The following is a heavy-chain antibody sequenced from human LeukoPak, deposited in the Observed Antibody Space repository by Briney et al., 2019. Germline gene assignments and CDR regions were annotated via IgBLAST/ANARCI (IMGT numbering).Heavy chain of an antibody. J-gene: IGHJ4*02. CDR2: INHSGST. D-gene: IGHD1-26*01. V-gene: IGHV4-39*07. Sequence: SETLSLTCTVSGGSIRSTNYYWSWIRQPPGKGLEWIGEINHSGSTNYNPSLKSRVTISVDTSKNQFSLKLSSVTAADTAVYYCARGPGGSYHRLDYWGQGTLVTVSS. CDR1: GGSIRSTNYY. CDR3: ARGPGGSYHRLDY.